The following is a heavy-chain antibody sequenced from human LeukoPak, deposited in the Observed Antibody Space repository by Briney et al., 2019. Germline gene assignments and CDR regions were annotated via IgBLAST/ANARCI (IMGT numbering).Heavy chain of an antibody. CDR1: GGSISSHY. D-gene: IGHD4-17*01. Sequence: SETLSFTCTVSGGSISSHYWSWIRQPPGKGLEWIGYIYYSGSTNYNPSLKSRVTISVDTSKNQFSLKLSSVTAADTAVYYCARDTHGDYSYHFDYWGQGTLVTVSS. J-gene: IGHJ4*02. V-gene: IGHV4-59*11. CDR2: IYYSGST. CDR3: ARDTHGDYSYHFDY.